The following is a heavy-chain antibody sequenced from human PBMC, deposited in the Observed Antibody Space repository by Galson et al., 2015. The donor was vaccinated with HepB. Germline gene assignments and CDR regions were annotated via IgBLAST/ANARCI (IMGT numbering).Heavy chain of an antibody. D-gene: IGHD3-16*01. CDR2: INHSGST. V-gene: IGHV4-34*01. CDR1: GGSFSGSY. Sequence: LSLTCAVYGGSFSGSYWSWIRQPPGKGLEWIGEINHSGSTNYNASLKSRVTILVDTSKNQFSLKLSSVTAADTAVYYCTRRGVMVIYNDAFDMWGQGTMVTVSS. J-gene: IGHJ3*02. CDR3: TRRGVMVIYNDAFDM.